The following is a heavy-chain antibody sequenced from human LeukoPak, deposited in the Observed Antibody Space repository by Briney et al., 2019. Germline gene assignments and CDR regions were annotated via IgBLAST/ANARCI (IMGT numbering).Heavy chain of an antibody. CDR3: VKDRPCDTCMPMDA. Sequence: GRSLRLSCAASGFRFTGYSMSWVRQAPGKGLEWVAGLGRSGEYTYYADSVKGRFTISRDNYTVSLQMNSLRAEDSAIYYCVKDRPCDTCMPMDAWGQGTTVTVSS. D-gene: IGHD2-2*01. V-gene: IGHV3-23*01. CDR1: GFRFTGYS. CDR2: LGRSGEYT. J-gene: IGHJ6*02.